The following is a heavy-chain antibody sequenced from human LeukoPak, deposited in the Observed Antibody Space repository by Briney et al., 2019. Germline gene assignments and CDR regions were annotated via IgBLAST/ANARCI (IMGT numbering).Heavy chain of an antibody. J-gene: IGHJ4*02. CDR2: IKQDESEK. D-gene: IGHD3-22*01. V-gene: IGHV3-7*01. CDR1: GFTFSSYW. Sequence: PGGSLRLSCAASGFTFSSYWMSWVRQAPGKGLEWVANIKQDESEKYYVDSVKGRFTISRDNAKNSLYLQMTSLRAEDTAVYYCAREGYYDSSGYSQDWDYWGQGTLVTVSS. CDR3: AREGYYDSSGYSQDWDY.